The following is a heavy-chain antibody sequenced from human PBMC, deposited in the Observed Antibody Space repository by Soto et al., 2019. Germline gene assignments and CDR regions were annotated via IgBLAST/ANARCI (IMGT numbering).Heavy chain of an antibody. D-gene: IGHD2-15*01. J-gene: IGHJ6*02. Sequence: SETLSLTCTVSGGSISSGDYYWSWIRQPPGRGLEWIGYIYYSGSTYYNPSLKSRVTISVDTSKNQFSLKLSSVTAADTAVYYCAREGVVVVAAASYYDYYGMDVWGQGTTVTVSS. CDR2: IYYSGST. CDR1: GGSISSGDYY. CDR3: AREGVVVVAAASYYDYYGMDV. V-gene: IGHV4-30-4*01.